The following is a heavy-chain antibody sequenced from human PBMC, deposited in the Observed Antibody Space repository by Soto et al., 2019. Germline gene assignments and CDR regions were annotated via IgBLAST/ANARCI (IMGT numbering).Heavy chain of an antibody. J-gene: IGHJ4*02. CDR3: VSDGGYGHASVPYS. CDR2: ISYDGSLQ. D-gene: IGHD5-18*01. CDR1: GFAFSSYG. V-gene: IGHV3-30*03. Sequence: QAQLVESGGGVVQPGRSLRLSCAASGFAFSSYGMHWVRQAPGTGLEGVAVISYDGSLQHYADSVKGRFTISRDNSKNMVLLQISSLRAEDTAVYYCVSDGGYGHASVPYSWGQGTLVSVSS.